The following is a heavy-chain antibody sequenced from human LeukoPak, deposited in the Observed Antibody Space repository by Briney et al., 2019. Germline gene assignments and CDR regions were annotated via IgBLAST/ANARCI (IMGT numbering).Heavy chain of an antibody. V-gene: IGHV1-69*10. CDR1: GGTFNSYG. Sequence: GASVKVSCKASGGTFNSYGIIWVRQAPGQGLEWMGGIIPILGTANYAQKFQGRVTITADKSTSTAYMELSSLRSEDTAVYYCAREQLWSYNWFDPWGQGTLVTVSS. J-gene: IGHJ5*02. CDR3: AREQLWSYNWFDP. CDR2: IIPILGTA. D-gene: IGHD5-18*01.